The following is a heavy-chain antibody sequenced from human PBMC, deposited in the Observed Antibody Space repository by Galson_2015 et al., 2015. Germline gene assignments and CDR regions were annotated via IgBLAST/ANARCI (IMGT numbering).Heavy chain of an antibody. V-gene: IGHV4-4*02. CDR1: GDSITSRTW. CDR2: IFHRGTT. J-gene: IGHJ4*02. D-gene: IGHD2-21*01. CDR3: ARRVIIMGVFDS. Sequence: ETLSLTCAVYGDSITSRTWWTWVRQPPGKGLEWVGEIFHRGTTNYNPSLKSRVTISVDKSRNQFSLNLSSVTAADTAVYYCARRVIIMGVFDSWGQGTLVTVSA.